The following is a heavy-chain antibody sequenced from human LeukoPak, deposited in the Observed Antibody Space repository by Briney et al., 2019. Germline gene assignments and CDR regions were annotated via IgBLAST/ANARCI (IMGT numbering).Heavy chain of an antibody. J-gene: IGHJ4*02. CDR2: ISSSSSYI. CDR3: ARAPGDIVVVPAASD. V-gene: IGHV3-21*01. Sequence: PGGSLRLSCAASGFTFSSYSMNWVRQAPGKGLEWVSSISSSSSYIYYADSVKGRFTISRDNAKNSLYLQMNSLRAEDTAVYYCARAPGDIVVVPAASDWGQGTLVTVSS. D-gene: IGHD2-2*01. CDR1: GFTFSSYS.